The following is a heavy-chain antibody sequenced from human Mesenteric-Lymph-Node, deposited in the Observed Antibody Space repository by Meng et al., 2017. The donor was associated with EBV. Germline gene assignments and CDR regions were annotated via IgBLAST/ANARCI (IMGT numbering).Heavy chain of an antibody. CDR3: AHSPVFWSGSIFDL. Sequence: QITLKESGPPLAKPXXTLTLTCSFSGFSLSTNGMSAGWIRQPPGKALEWLALIYWDDDKRYSPSLKNRLTISKDTSKNEVVLTLTNMGPEDTGTYYCAHSPVFWSGSIFDLWGQGTLGTVSS. D-gene: IGHD3-3*01. CDR2: IYWDDDK. CDR1: GFSLSTNGMS. J-gene: IGHJ4*02. V-gene: IGHV2-5*02.